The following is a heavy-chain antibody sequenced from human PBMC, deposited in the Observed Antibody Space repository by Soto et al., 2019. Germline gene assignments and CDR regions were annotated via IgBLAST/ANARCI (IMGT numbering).Heavy chain of an antibody. CDR3: AREDKFKNNWNYFDY. Sequence: QVQLVQSGAEVKKPGSSVKVSCKASGGTFSSYAISWVRQAPGQGLEWMGGIIPIFGTANYAQKFQGRVTLPAAASPSTAYMGLSSLRSEDTAVYYCAREDKFKNNWNYFDYWGQGTLVTVSS. CDR1: GGTFSSYA. D-gene: IGHD1-20*01. V-gene: IGHV1-69*01. J-gene: IGHJ4*02. CDR2: IIPIFGTA.